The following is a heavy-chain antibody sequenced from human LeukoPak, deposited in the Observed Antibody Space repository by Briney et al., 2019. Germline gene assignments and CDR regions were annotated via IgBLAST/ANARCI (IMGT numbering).Heavy chain of an antibody. D-gene: IGHD2-2*01. J-gene: IGHJ4*02. V-gene: IGHV4-34*01. CDR2: INHSGST. CDR1: GGSFSVYY. CDR3: ARASIVVVPAALFDY. Sequence: SETLSLTCAVYGGSFSVYYWSWIRQPPGKGLERIGEINHSGSTNYNPSLKSRVTISVDTSKNQFSLKLSSVTAADTAVYYCARASIVVVPAALFDYWGQGTLVTVSS.